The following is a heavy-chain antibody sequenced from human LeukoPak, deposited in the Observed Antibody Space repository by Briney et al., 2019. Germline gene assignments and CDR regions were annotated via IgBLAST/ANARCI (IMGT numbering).Heavy chain of an antibody. V-gene: IGHV3-21*01. CDR2: ISSSSSYI. J-gene: IGHJ4*02. Sequence: GGSLRLSCAASGFTFSSYSMNWVRQAPGKGLEWVSSISSSSSYIYYADSVKGRFTISRDNAKNSLYLQMNSLRAEDTAVYYCARDEQQGYYFDYWGQGTLVTVSS. CDR1: GFTFSSYS. CDR3: ARDEQQGYYFDY. D-gene: IGHD6-13*01.